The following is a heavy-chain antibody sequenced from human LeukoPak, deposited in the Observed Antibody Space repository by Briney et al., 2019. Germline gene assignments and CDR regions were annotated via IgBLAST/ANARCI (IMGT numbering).Heavy chain of an antibody. D-gene: IGHD3-22*01. V-gene: IGHV1-2*02. CDR3: ARDHYYDSSGMGAFDI. CDR2: INPNSGGT. CDR1: GYTFTGYY. Sequence: PGASVKVSCKASGYTFTGYYMHWVRQAPGQGLEWMGWINPNSGGTNYAQKFQGRVTMTRDTSISTAYMELSRLRSDDTAVYYCARDHYYDSSGMGAFDIWGQGTMVTVSS. J-gene: IGHJ3*02.